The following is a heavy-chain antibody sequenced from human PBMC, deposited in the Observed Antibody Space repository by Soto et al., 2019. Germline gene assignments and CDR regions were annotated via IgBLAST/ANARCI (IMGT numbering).Heavy chain of an antibody. CDR1: GFTFSSYD. CDR2: IGTAGDT. J-gene: IGHJ4*02. V-gene: IGHV3-13*01. Sequence: GGSLRLSCAASGFTFSSYDMHWVRQSAGKGLEWVSSIGTAGDTYYSASVKGRFTMSRENARNSLYLQMNSLRAGDTAVYYCVRADGSPFGEATFDYWGQGTLVTVSS. CDR3: VRADGSPFGEATFDY. D-gene: IGHD3-22*01.